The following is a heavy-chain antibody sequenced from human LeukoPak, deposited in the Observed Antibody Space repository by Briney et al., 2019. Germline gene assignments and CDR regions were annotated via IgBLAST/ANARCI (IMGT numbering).Heavy chain of an antibody. J-gene: IGHJ4*02. V-gene: IGHV4-30-2*01. D-gene: IGHD1-26*01. CDR1: GGSISSGGYS. CDR2: IYHSGST. CDR3: ARDLRGVGTTNY. Sequence: SQTLSLTCAVTGGSISSGGYSWSWIRQPPGKGLEWIGYIYHSGSTYYNPSLKSRVTISVDTSKNQFSLKLSSVTAADTAVYYCARDLRGVGTTNYWGQGTLVTVSS.